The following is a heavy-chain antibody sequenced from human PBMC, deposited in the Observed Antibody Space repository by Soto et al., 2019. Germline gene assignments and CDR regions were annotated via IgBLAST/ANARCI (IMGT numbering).Heavy chain of an antibody. J-gene: IGHJ6*02. Sequence: GASVKVSCKASGYTFTNYAMHWVRQAPGQRLEWMGWINADNGNTKYSQKFQGRVTITRDTSASTAYMELSSLRSEDTAVYYCARDGRIAIFGVVISYGIDVWGQGTTVTVS. CDR3: ARDGRIAIFGVVISYGIDV. CDR1: GYTFTNYA. V-gene: IGHV1-3*01. D-gene: IGHD3-3*01. CDR2: INADNGNT.